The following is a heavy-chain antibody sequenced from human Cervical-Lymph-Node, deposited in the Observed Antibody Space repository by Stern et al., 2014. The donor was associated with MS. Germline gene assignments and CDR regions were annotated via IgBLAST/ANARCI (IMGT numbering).Heavy chain of an antibody. J-gene: IGHJ4*02. D-gene: IGHD3-9*01. CDR3: ARYRDILTGDY. V-gene: IGHV4-31*03. Sequence: VQLVESGPGLVKPSQTLSLTCTVSGGSLSRAGYYWAWIRQHPGEGLEWIGYIFSSGSPYYRPSLKSRVTISLDTSKSQFSLMLSSVTAADTAVYYCARYRDILTGDYWGQGTLVTVSS. CDR1: GGSLSRAGYY. CDR2: IFSSGSP.